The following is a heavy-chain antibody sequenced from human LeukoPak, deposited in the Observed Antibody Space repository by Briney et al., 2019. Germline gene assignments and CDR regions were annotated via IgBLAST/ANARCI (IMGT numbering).Heavy chain of an antibody. D-gene: IGHD1-26*01. V-gene: IGHV4-59*01. CDR3: AREGSIVGATPYFQH. CDR1: GGSISSYY. CDR2: IYYSRST. J-gene: IGHJ1*01. Sequence: SETLSLTCTVSGGSISSYYWSWIRQPPGKGLEWIGYIYYSRSTNYNPSLKSRVTISADTSKNQFSLKLSSVTAADTAVYYCAREGSIVGATPYFQHWGQGTLVTVSS.